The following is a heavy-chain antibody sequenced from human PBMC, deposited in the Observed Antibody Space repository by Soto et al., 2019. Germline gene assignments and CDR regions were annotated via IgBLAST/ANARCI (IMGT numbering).Heavy chain of an antibody. D-gene: IGHD4-17*01. CDR3: ARQDYGGNPRYYGMDV. CDR2: IYYSGST. J-gene: IGHJ6*02. V-gene: IGHV4-39*01. CDR1: GGSISSSSYY. Sequence: SETLSLTCTVSGGSISSSSYYWGWIRQPPGKGLEWIGSIYYSGSTYYNPSLKSRVTISVDTSKNQFSLKLSSVTAADTAVYYCARQDYGGNPRYYGMDVWGQGTTVTVSS.